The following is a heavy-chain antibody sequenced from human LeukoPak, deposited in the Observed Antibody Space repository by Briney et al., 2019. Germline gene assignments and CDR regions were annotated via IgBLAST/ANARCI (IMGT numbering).Heavy chain of an antibody. CDR2: ISGTGSAT. CDR3: ARVEPIAAVDY. CDR1: GFTFSDYA. J-gene: IGHJ4*02. D-gene: IGHD6-13*01. V-gene: IGHV3-23*01. Sequence: GGSLRLSCAISGFTFSDYAMSWVRQAPGKGLEWASLISGTGSATYYADSVKGRFTISRDNAKNTLYLQMNSLRAEDTAVYYCARVEPIAAVDYWGQGTLVTVSS.